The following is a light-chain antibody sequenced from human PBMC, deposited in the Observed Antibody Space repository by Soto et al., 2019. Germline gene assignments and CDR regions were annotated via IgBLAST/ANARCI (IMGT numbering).Light chain of an antibody. Sequence: QSVLTQPPSASGTPEQRATISCFGRSSTIGGNTVNWYQQLPGTAPPLLIYSNYQRPSGVPDRFSGSKSGASAPLSISGVEFEDEADYYCDGWEDDDSDPRYVFGTGTKVTVL. CDR3: DGWEDDDSDPRYV. CDR1: SSTIGGNT. V-gene: IGLV1-44*01. J-gene: IGLJ1*01. CDR2: SNY.